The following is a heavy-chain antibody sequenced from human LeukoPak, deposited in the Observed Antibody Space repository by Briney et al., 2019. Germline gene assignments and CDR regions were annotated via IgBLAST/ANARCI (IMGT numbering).Heavy chain of an antibody. V-gene: IGHV4-61*02. D-gene: IGHD3-22*01. Sequence: SETLSLTCAVSGGSISSGGYSWSWIRQPAGKGLEWIGRIYTSGSTNYNPSLKSRVTMSVDTSKNQFSLKLSSVTAADTAVYYCARDNYYYDSSGYYPFDYWGQGTLVTVSS. J-gene: IGHJ4*02. CDR1: GGSISSGGYS. CDR2: IYTSGST. CDR3: ARDNYYYDSSGYYPFDY.